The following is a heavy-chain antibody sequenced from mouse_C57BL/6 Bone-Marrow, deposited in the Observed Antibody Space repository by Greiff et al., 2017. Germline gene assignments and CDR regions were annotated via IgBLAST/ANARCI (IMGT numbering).Heavy chain of an antibody. Sequence: EVQRVESGGDLVKPGGSLKLSCAASGFTFSSYGMSWVRQTPDKRLEWVATISSGGSYTYYPDSVKGRFTISRDNAKNTLYLQMSSLKSEDTAMYYCARQYYYGSSPWFAYWGQGTLVTVSA. J-gene: IGHJ3*01. V-gene: IGHV5-6*01. CDR3: ARQYYYGSSPWFAY. D-gene: IGHD1-1*01. CDR2: ISSGGSYT. CDR1: GFTFSSYG.